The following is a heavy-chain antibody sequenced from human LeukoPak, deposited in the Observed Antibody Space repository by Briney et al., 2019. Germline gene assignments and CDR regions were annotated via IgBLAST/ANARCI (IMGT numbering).Heavy chain of an antibody. CDR2: IKSKTDGGTT. D-gene: IGHD2-15*01. Sequence: GGSLRLSCAASGFTFSNAWMSWVRQAPGKGLEWVGRIKSKTDGGTTDYAAPVKGRFTISRDDSKNTLYLQMNSLKTEDTAVYYCTIDHIVVVVAAKGYNWFDPWGQGTLVTVSS. V-gene: IGHV3-15*01. CDR1: GFTFSNAW. J-gene: IGHJ5*02. CDR3: TIDHIVVVVAAKGYNWFDP.